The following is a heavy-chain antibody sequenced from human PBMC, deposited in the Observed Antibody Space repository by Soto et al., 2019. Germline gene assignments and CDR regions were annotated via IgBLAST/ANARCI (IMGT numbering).Heavy chain of an antibody. CDR1: GFTVSSNY. CDR3: ARDLHSCSSTSCYFGGSYYYMEV. J-gene: IGHJ6*03. Sequence: GGSLRLSCAASGFTVSSNYMSWVRQAPGKGLEWVSVIYSGGSTYYADSVKGRFTISRDNSKNTLYLQMNSLRAEERAVYYCARDLHSCSSTSCYFGGSYYYMEVWGKGTTVTVSS. D-gene: IGHD2-2*01. CDR2: IYSGGST. V-gene: IGHV3-66*01.